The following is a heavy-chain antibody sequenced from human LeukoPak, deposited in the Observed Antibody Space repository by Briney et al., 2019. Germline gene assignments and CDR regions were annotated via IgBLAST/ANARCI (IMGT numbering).Heavy chain of an antibody. CDR1: GFTFGDYA. V-gene: IGHV3-49*03. J-gene: IGHJ5*02. D-gene: IGHD3-16*02. Sequence: PGGSLRLSCTASGFTFGDYAMSWFRQAPGKGLEWVGFIRSKAYGGTTEYAASVKGRFTISRGDSKSIAYLQMNSLKTEDTAVYYCTRESEAKNRYYGVLVSWFDPWGQGTLVTVSS. CDR3: TRESEAKNRYYGVLVSWFDP. CDR2: IRSKAYGGTT.